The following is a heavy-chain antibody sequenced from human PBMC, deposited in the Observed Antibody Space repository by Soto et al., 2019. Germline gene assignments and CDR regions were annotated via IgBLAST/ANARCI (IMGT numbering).Heavy chain of an antibody. J-gene: IGHJ4*02. CDR3: ARGELRWGSYAHDY. D-gene: IGHD4-17*01. Sequence: SVPLSLPYSVSDGYIVSHDGSWIRKKPGKGLEWIGYIYYSGSTNYNPSLKSRVTISVDTSKNQFSLKLSSVTAADTAVYYCARGELRWGSYAHDYWGQGTLVSVSS. CDR1: DGYIVSHD. V-gene: IGHV4-59*11. CDR2: IYYSGST.